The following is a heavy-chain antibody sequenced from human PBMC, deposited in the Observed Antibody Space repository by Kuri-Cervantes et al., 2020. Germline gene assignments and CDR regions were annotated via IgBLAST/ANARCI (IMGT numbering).Heavy chain of an antibody. CDR2: IKSKTDGGTT. CDR1: GFTFSNAW. V-gene: IGHV3-15*01. J-gene: IGHJ6*03. D-gene: IGHD2-8*02. Sequence: GESLKISCAASGFTFSNAWMSWVRQAPGKGLEWVGRIKSKTDGGTTDYAAPVKGRFTISRDNAKNSLYLQMNSLRAEDTAVYYCARGGYCTGGVCYRLPGYYYYMDVWGKGTTVTVSS. CDR3: ARGGYCTGGVCYRLPGYYYYMDV.